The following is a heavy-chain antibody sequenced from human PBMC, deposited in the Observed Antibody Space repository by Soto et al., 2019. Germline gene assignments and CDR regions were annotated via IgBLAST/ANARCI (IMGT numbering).Heavy chain of an antibody. CDR3: ASYYYGSGSYTSYGMDV. V-gene: IGHV1-18*01. CDR1: GYTFTSYG. Sequence: ASVKVSCKASGYTFTSYGISWVRQAPGQGLEWMGWISAYNGNTNYVQKLQGRVTMTTDTSTSTAYMELRSLRSDDTAVYYCASYYYGSGSYTSYGMDVWGQGTTVTVSS. CDR2: ISAYNGNT. J-gene: IGHJ6*02. D-gene: IGHD3-10*01.